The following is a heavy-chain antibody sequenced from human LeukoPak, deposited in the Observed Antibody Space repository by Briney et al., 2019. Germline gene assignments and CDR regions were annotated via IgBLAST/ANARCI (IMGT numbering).Heavy chain of an antibody. J-gene: IGHJ3*01. CDR2: ISTSSSYI. CDR3: AKDRGGSSELGDAFDV. V-gene: IGHV3-21*04. CDR1: GFTFSSYS. Sequence: GGSLRLSCAAYGFTFSSYSMNWVRQAPGKGLEWVSFISTSSSYIYYADSVKGRFTISRDNAKNSLYLQMNSLRPEDTALYYCAKDRGGSSELGDAFDVWGQGTMVRVSS. D-gene: IGHD1-26*01.